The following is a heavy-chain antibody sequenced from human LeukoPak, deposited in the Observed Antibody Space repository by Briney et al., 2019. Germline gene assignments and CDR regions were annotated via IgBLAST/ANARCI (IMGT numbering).Heavy chain of an antibody. J-gene: IGHJ6*02. D-gene: IGHD6-6*01. V-gene: IGHV4-30-4*01. CDR1: GGSISSGDYY. CDR3: ARDSPPVRDYYYAMDV. Sequence: NSSETLSPTCTVSGGSISSGDYYWSWIRQPLGKGLEWIGYIYYSGSTYYTPSLKSRVSISVDTSKNQFSLKLSSVTAADTAVYFCARDSPPVRDYYYAMDVWGQGTTVTVSS. CDR2: IYYSGST.